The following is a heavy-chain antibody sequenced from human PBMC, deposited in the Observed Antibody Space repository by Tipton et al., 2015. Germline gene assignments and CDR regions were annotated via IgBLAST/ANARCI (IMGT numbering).Heavy chain of an antibody. D-gene: IGHD3-16*01. V-gene: IGHV4-38-2*01. J-gene: IGHJ4*02. Sequence: SLTCAVSAYSISSDYYWGWIRQPPGKGLEWIGSISHSGTTNYNPSLKSRVAISVDTSKNQFFLNLSSVTAADTAVYYCARIRGRYVMDSWGQGTLVTVSS. CDR2: ISHSGTT. CDR3: ARIRGRYVMDS. CDR1: AYSISSDYY.